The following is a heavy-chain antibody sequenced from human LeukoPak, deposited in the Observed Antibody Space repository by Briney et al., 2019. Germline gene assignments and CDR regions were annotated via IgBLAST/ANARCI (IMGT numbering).Heavy chain of an antibody. CDR2: IIPILGTA. CDR1: GGTFNSYT. J-gene: IGHJ4*02. D-gene: IGHD1-26*01. Sequence: SVTVSCTASGGTFNSYTINWVRQAPGQGLEWMGGIIPILGTANYAQRFQGRVTITADESTSTAYMELTSLRSEDTAVYYCARTRGADGEDYWGQGTLVTVSS. CDR3: ARTRGADGEDY. V-gene: IGHV1-69*13.